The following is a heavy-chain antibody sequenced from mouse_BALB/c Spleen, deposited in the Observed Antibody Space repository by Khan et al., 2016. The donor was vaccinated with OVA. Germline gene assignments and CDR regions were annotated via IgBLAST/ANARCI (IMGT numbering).Heavy chain of an antibody. CDR1: GYTFTTAG. D-gene: IGHD2-2*01. CDR2: INTHSGVP. V-gene: IGHV9-4*02. CDR3: ASGYGYGWYFDV. Sequence: QIQLVQSGPELKKPGETVRISCKASGYTFTTAGMQWVQKMPGKGLKWIGWINTHSGVPKYAEDFKGRFAFSLETYASTAYLQITNLNNEDTATYVSASGYGYGWYFDVWGAGTTVTVSS. J-gene: IGHJ1*01.